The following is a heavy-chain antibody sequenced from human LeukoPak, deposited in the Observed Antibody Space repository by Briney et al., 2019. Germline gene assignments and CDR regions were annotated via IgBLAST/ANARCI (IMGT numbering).Heavy chain of an antibody. CDR3: ARLIAVAGPRFDP. CDR2: IYHSGST. Sequence: PSQTLSLTCAVSGGSISSGGYSWSWIQQPPGKGLEWIGYIYHSGSTYYNPSLKSRVTISVDRSKNQFSLKLSSVTAADTAVYYCARLIAVAGPRFDPWGQGTLVTVSS. D-gene: IGHD6-19*01. V-gene: IGHV4-30-2*01. J-gene: IGHJ5*02. CDR1: GGSISSGGYS.